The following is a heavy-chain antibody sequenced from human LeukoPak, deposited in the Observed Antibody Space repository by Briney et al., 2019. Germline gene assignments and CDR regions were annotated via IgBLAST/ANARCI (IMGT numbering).Heavy chain of an antibody. Sequence: GGSLRLSCAASKFSISYYWMTWVRQAPGKGLEWVANIKGDGSVTHYVDSVKGRFTISRDNAKNSLYLHMNNLRAEDTALYYCAKTRNGYTTEYLQHWGQGTLVTVSS. CDR2: IKGDGSVT. D-gene: IGHD5-24*01. CDR3: AKTRNGYTTEYLQH. J-gene: IGHJ1*01. CDR1: KFSISYYW. V-gene: IGHV3-7*01.